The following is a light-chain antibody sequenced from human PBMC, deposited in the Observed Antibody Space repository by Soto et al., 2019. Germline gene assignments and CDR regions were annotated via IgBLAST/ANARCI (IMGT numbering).Light chain of an antibody. Sequence: DIQMTQSPSTLSASVGYIVTITCRASQSISSWLAWYQQKPGKAPKLLIYDASSLESGVPSRFSGSGSGTEFTLTISSLQPDDFATYYCQQYNSYSPWTFGQGTKVDIK. J-gene: IGKJ1*01. CDR2: DAS. CDR1: QSISSW. V-gene: IGKV1-5*01. CDR3: QQYNSYSPWT.